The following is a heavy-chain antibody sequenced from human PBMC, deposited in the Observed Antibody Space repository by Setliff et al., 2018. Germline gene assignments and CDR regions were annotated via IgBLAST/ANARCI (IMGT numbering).Heavy chain of an antibody. CDR2: ISAKNGNR. D-gene: IGHD3-3*01. CDR1: GYSFTSYG. CDR3: ARGGDIITIFGVVTSDYYYYMDV. J-gene: IGHJ6*03. V-gene: IGHV1-18*01. Sequence: ASVKVSCKASGYSFTSYGISWVRQAPGQGLEWMGWISAKNGNRNYAQKLQGRVTMTTDTSTSTAYMELRSLRSDDTAVYYCARGGDIITIFGVVTSDYYYYMDVWGTGTTVTVSS.